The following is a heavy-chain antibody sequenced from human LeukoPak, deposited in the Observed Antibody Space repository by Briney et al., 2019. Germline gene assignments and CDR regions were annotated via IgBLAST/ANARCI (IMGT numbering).Heavy chain of an antibody. CDR2: ISYDGSSK. D-gene: IGHD7-27*01. CDR1: GFTFSNFA. J-gene: IGHJ4*02. Sequence: AGRSLRLSCSASGFTFSNFALHWVRQAPGMGLGWVAAISYDGSSKYYADSVKGRFTISRDNAKNSLYLQMNSLRDEDTAVYYCARDLNWESDYWGQGTLVTVSS. V-gene: IGHV3-30-3*01. CDR3: ARDLNWESDY.